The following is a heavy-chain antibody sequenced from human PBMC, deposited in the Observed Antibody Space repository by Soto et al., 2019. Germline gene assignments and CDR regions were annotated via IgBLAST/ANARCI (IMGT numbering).Heavy chain of an antibody. J-gene: IGHJ6*02. D-gene: IGHD3-10*01. CDR2: IRPAGST. CDR3: ARLRVIMLRGVPLYYGMDV. V-gene: IGHV4-61*01. Sequence: PSETLSLTCTVSGASVSSGNFHWSWIRQPPGKGLEWIGQIRPAGSTNYDSSLKSRVTISLDTSKNQFSLKVDSVTAADTAVYYCARLRVIMLRGVPLYYGMDVWGQGTTVTVSS. CDR1: GASVSSGNFH.